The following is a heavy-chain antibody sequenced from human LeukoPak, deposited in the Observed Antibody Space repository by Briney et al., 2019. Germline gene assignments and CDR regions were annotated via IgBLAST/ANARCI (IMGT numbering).Heavy chain of an antibody. D-gene: IGHD2-21*02. CDR3: VKDWRNEAKCGGDWLEF. CDR1: RFTFSSYD. V-gene: IGHV3-23*01. J-gene: IGHJ4*02. Sequence: PGGSVRLLCAASRFTFSSYDMSWLPQARGKGLEGVSYFSGSSGNTYSTNSVKGRYSISRDNSKNTLYLQMHNLRAEGTAVYYFVKDWRNEAKCGGDWLEFWGQGTLVTVSS. CDR2: FSGSSGNT.